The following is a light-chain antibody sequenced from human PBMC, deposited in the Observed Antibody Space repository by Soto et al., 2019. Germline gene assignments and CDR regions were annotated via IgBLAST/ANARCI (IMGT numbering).Light chain of an antibody. CDR3: QQTNTSPEIT. V-gene: IGKV1-39*01. J-gene: IGKJ5*01. Sequence: TKSHSSLFAFVGDRVPITCRASQSISIYLNWYQLKPGQAPNLLMYGASYLKSGVPTRFSGSGSGTEFTLTISSLQPEDFAIYYCQQTNTSPEITFGQGTRLENK. CDR1: QSISIY. CDR2: GAS.